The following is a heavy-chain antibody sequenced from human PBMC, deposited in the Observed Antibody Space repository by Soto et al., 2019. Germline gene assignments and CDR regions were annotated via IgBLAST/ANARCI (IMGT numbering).Heavy chain of an antibody. Sequence: EGQLLQSGGDLVQPGGSLRLSCAGSGLTLRSYAMTWIRQTPEKGLEWVSTISGRSGVPSYADSVKGRFTISRDNAKSSVNLQMNSLRAEDTAVYYCATVGTDYGSGSPYYSDYWGQGTLVTVSS. D-gene: IGHD3-10*01. CDR3: ATVGTDYGSGSPYYSDY. CDR2: ISGRSGVP. J-gene: IGHJ4*02. CDR1: GLTLRSYA. V-gene: IGHV3-23*01.